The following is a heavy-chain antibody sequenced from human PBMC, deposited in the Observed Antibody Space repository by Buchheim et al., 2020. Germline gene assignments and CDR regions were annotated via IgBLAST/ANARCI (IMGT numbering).Heavy chain of an antibody. CDR3: AKGGSSWYWGY. CDR2: ISGRGGST. CDR1: GFVFSTYS. J-gene: IGHJ4*02. Sequence: EVQLLESGGGLVQAGGSLRLSCAASGFVFSTYSMNWVRQAPGKGLEWVSAISGRGGSTYYADSVKGRFTLSRDNSKKPLYPQMNSLRAEDTAVYYCAKGGSSWYWGYWGQGTL. V-gene: IGHV3-23*01. D-gene: IGHD6-13*01.